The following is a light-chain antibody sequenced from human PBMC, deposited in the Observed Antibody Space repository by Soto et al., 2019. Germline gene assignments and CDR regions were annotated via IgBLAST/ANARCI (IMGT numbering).Light chain of an antibody. J-gene: IGKJ2*01. CDR2: AAS. CDR1: QSITNS. V-gene: IGKV1-39*01. Sequence: DIQMTQSPSSLSASVGDRVTITCRTSQSITNSLNWYQQKPGKAPKLLIYAASSLQYRVPSRFSGSGSETDFTLTISSLQPEDFATYYCQQTHSAPPYTFGQGTKLEIK. CDR3: QQTHSAPPYT.